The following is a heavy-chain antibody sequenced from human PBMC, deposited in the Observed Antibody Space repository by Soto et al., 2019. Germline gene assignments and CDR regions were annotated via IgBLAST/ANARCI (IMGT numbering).Heavy chain of an antibody. J-gene: IGHJ4*02. CDR2: MSYDGSDK. CDR1: AFTFSNYT. V-gene: IGHV3-30*04. Sequence: LRLSWAASAFTFSNYTMHWVRQAPGKGLEWVALMSYDGSDKYYADAVKGRFTISRDNSKNTLYLKMDSLRVEDTALYYCAGRSGSSDYWGQGTLVTVSS. CDR3: AGRSGSSDY. D-gene: IGHD3-10*01.